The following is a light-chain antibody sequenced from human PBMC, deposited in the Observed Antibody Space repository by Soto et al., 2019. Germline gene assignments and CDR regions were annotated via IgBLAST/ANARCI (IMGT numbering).Light chain of an antibody. V-gene: IGKV1-39*01. J-gene: IGKJ1*01. CDR2: GAS. CDR1: QNISSY. CDR3: QQSYSTPQT. Sequence: IQMTQSPSSLSTSVGDRVTITCRASQNISSYLNWYQQKPGKAPKLLIYGASTLQSGVPSRFSGSGSGTDFTLTISSLQPEDFATYYCQQSYSTPQTFGQGTKVDIK.